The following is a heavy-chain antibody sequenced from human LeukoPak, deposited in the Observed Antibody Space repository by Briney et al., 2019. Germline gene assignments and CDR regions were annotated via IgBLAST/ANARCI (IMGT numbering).Heavy chain of an antibody. J-gene: IGHJ6*02. CDR3: ARDYRGYSYSFYYYYGMDV. CDR1: GYTFTSYY. V-gene: IGHV1-46*01. CDR2: INPSGGST. Sequence: GASVKVSCKASGYTFTSYYMHWVRQAPGQGLEWMGIINPSGGSTSYAQKFQGRVTMTRDTSTSTVYMELSSLRSEDTAVYYCARDYRGYSYSFYYYYGMDVWGQGTTVTVSS. D-gene: IGHD5-18*01.